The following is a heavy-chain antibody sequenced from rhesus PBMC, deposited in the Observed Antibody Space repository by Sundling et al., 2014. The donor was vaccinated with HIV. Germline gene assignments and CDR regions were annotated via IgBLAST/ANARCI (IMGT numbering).Heavy chain of an antibody. CDR1: GYTFTDYY. D-gene: IGHD4-29*01. V-gene: IGHV1-138*01. CDR2: IDPKSGGT. CDR3: ATDRDGRSS. J-gene: IGHJ5-1*01. Sequence: QVQLVQSGADVKKPGSSVKVSCKASGYTFTDYYMQWVRQAPGQGLEWMGRIDPKSGGTDYAQKFQGRVTMTRDTSTSTAYMELNSLRSEDTAIYYCATDRDGRSSWGPGVLVTVSS.